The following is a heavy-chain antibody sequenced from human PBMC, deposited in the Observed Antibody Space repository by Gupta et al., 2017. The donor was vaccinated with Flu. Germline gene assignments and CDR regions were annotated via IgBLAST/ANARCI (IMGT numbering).Heavy chain of an antibody. CDR1: GGSFSGYY. CDR3: ARGKKITMIVVVRGWFDP. J-gene: IGHJ5*02. Sequence: QVQLQQWGAGLLKPSETLSLTCAVYGGSFSGYYWSWIRQPPGKGLEWIGEINHSGSTNYNPSLKSRVTISVDTSKNQFSLKLSSVTAADTAVYYCARGKKITMIVVVRGWFDPWGQGTLVTVSS. V-gene: IGHV4-34*01. CDR2: INHSGST. D-gene: IGHD3-22*01.